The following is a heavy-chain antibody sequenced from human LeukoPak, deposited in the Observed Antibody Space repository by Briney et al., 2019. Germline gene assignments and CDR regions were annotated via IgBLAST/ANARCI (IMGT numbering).Heavy chain of an antibody. CDR3: VTRGYYGSGSYPDAFDI. V-gene: IGHV3-64D*06. J-gene: IGHJ3*02. D-gene: IGHD3-10*01. CDR1: GFTFSSYA. Sequence: GGSLRLSCSASGFTFSSYAMHWVRQAPGKGLEYVSAIISNGGSTYYADSVKGRFTISRDNSKNTLYLQMSSLRAEDTAVYYCVTRGYYGSGSYPDAFDIWGQGTMVTVSS. CDR2: IISNGGST.